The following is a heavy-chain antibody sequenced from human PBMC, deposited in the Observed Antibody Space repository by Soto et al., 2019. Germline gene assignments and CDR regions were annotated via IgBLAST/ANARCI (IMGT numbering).Heavy chain of an antibody. CDR3: ARDLSRSSARYFDY. CDR2: ISSSSSYI. D-gene: IGHD6-6*01. J-gene: IGHJ4*02. V-gene: IGHV3-21*01. Sequence: EVQLVESGGGLVKPGGSLRLSCAASGFTFSSYSMNWVRQAPGKGLEWVSSISSSSSYIYYADSVKGRFTISSDNAKISLYLQMRSLRADDTAVYYWARDLSRSSARYFDYWGQGTLVTVSS. CDR1: GFTFSSYS.